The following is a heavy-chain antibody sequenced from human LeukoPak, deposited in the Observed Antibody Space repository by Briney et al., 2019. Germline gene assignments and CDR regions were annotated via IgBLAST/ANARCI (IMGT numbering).Heavy chain of an antibody. J-gene: IGHJ3*01. CDR3: ARGEFNAFDF. CDR1: GFTFRSYA. D-gene: IGHD3-10*01. V-gene: IGHV3-30-3*01. CDR2: ILYDGSNK. Sequence: RPGGSLRLSCAASGFTFRSYAMHWVRQAPGKGLEWVALILYDGSNKFYADSVKGRFTIPRDNSKNTLYLQMNSLRAEDTAVYYCARGEFNAFDFWGQGTMVTVSS.